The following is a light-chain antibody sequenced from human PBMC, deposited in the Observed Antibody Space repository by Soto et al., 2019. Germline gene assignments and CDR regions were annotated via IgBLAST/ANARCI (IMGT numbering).Light chain of an antibody. CDR3: QQYNNWPRT. CDR1: QSVSIN. V-gene: IGKV3-15*01. Sequence: EILITQSPATLSVSPVERATLSCRASQSVSINLAWYQQKPGQAPRLLIYGASSRATGIPARFSGSGSGTEFTLTISSLQSEDSAVYFCQQYNNWPRTFGQGTKVDI. CDR2: GAS. J-gene: IGKJ1*01.